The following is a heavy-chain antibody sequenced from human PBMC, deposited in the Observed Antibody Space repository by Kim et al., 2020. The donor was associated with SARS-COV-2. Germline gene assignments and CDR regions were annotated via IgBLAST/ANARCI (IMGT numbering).Heavy chain of an antibody. Sequence: GGSLRLSCAASGFIFNSYSMDWVRQAPGKGLEWVSSITSSSIYIYYSDSVKGRFTISRDNARNSLYLQMNGLRAEDTAVYFCARRYGAYHFDYWGQGTLV. V-gene: IGHV3-21*01. CDR3: ARRYGAYHFDY. D-gene: IGHD4-17*01. CDR1: GFIFNSYS. J-gene: IGHJ4*02. CDR2: ITSSSIYI.